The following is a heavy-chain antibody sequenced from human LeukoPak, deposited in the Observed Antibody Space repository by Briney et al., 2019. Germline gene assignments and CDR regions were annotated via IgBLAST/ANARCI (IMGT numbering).Heavy chain of an antibody. CDR3: ARADSYGAFDY. CDR1: GFTFDDYT. J-gene: IGHJ4*02. V-gene: IGHV3-9*01. CDR2: ITGNSGST. Sequence: GRSLRLSCAASGFTFDDYTIHWVQQPPGKGLEWVSDITGNSGSTDYADSVRGRFTISRDNAKNSLYPQMNSLRAEDTAVYYCARADSYGAFDYWGQGTLVTVSS. D-gene: IGHD5-18*01.